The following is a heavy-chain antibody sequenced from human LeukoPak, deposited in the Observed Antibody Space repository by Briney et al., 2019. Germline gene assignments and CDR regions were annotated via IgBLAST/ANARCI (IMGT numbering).Heavy chain of an antibody. CDR3: ARGVYYYDSSGFDY. CDR1: GGSISSGGYS. Sequence: SETLSLTCAVSGGSISSGGYSWSWIRQPPGKGLEWIGYIYHSGSTYYNPSLKSRVTISVDRSKNQFSLKLSSVTAADTAVYYCARGVYYYDSSGFDYWGQGTLVTVSS. CDR2: IYHSGST. V-gene: IGHV4-30-2*01. J-gene: IGHJ4*02. D-gene: IGHD3-22*01.